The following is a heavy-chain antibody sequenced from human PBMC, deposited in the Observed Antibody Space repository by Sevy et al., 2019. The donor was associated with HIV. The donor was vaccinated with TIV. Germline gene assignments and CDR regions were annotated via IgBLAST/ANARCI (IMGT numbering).Heavy chain of an antibody. Sequence: GSLRLSCAASGFTFSSYAMSWVRQAPGKGLEWVSAISGSGGSTYYADSVKGRFTISRDNSKNTLYLQMNSLRAEDTAVYYCAKDEGIVATPYNWFDPWGQGTLVTVSS. CDR1: GFTFSSYA. V-gene: IGHV3-23*01. J-gene: IGHJ5*02. D-gene: IGHD5-12*01. CDR2: ISGSGGST. CDR3: AKDEGIVATPYNWFDP.